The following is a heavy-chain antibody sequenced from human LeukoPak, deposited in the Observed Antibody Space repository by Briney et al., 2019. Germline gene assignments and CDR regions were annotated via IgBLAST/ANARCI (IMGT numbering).Heavy chain of an antibody. CDR1: GGSFSGYY. CDR2: INHSGST. CDR3: ARKPYDFWSGYQHALDY. J-gene: IGHJ4*02. Sequence: KPSETLSLTCAVYGGSFSGYYWSWIRQPPGKGLEWIGEINHSGSTNYNPSLKSRVTISVDTSKNQFSLKLSSVTAADTAVYYCARKPYDFWSGYQHALDYWGQGTLVTVSS. D-gene: IGHD3-3*01. V-gene: IGHV4-34*01.